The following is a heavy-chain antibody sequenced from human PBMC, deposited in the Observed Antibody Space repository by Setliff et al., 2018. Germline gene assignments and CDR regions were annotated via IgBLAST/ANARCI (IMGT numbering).Heavy chain of an antibody. D-gene: IGHD2-21*02. J-gene: IGHJ6*03. CDR1: GFTFSIYS. CDR3: AKSGGDHCCPLYHHYYMDV. V-gene: IGHV3-48*01. CDR2: TSSGSNSI. Sequence: GESLKISCAASGFTFSIYSMNWVRQASGKGLEWISYTSSGSNSIYYADSVMGRFTISRDNDRNFLYLQMNRLRPEDTAVYYCAKSGGDHCCPLYHHYYMDVWGTGTTVTVSS.